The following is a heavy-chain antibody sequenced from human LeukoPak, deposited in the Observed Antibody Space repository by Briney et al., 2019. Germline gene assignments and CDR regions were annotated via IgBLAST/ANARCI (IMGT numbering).Heavy chain of an antibody. Sequence: PGGSLRLSCAASGFTFSSYAMHWVRQAPGKGLEWVAVISYDGSNKYYADSVKGRLTISRDNSKNTLYLQMNSLRAEDTAVYYCAKALPTYYHDSSGYTLEYPLDYWGQGTLVTVSS. CDR2: ISYDGSNK. J-gene: IGHJ4*02. V-gene: IGHV3-30*04. CDR3: AKALPTYYHDSSGYTLEYPLDY. CDR1: GFTFSSYA. D-gene: IGHD3-22*01.